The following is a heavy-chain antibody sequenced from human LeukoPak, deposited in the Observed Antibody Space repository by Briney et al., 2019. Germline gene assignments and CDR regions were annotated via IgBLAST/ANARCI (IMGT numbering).Heavy chain of an antibody. J-gene: IGHJ5*02. D-gene: IGHD2-2*01. CDR3: ARDIEGYCSSTSCPARWFDP. Sequence: GGSLSLSCAASGFTFCSYWMHWVRQAPEEGLVWVSRINSDGSSTSYADSVKGRFTISRDNAKNTLYLQMNSLRAEDTAVYYCARDIEGYCSSTSCPARWFDPWGQGTLVTVSS. CDR2: INSDGSST. CDR1: GFTFCSYW. V-gene: IGHV3-74*01.